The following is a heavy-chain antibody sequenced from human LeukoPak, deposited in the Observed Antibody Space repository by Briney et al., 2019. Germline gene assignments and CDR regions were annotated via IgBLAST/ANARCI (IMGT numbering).Heavy chain of an antibody. CDR1: GYTLTELS. CDR3: ATNRRSDSNSWSGPAC. Sequence: ASVKVSCKVSGYTLTELSMYWVRQAPGNGLEWMGVFDPEDGETIYAQKFQGRVTMTEDTSTDTAYMELSSLRSEDTAVYYCATNRRSDSNSWSGPACWGQGTLVTVSS. J-gene: IGHJ4*02. V-gene: IGHV1-24*01. D-gene: IGHD6-13*01. CDR2: FDPEDGET.